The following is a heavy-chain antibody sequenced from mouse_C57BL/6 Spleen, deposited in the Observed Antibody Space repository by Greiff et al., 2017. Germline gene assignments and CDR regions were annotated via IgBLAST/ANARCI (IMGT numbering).Heavy chain of an antibody. D-gene: IGHD2-5*01. Sequence: QLKQSGPELVKPGASVKISCKASGYSFTDYNMNWVKQSNGKSLEWIGVINPNYGTTSSNQKFKGKATLTVDQSSSTAYMQLNSLTSEDSAVYYCARGGLSYSNGYYYAMDYWGQGTSGTVSS. CDR3: ARGGLSYSNGYYYAMDY. CDR2: INPNYGTT. V-gene: IGHV1-39*01. J-gene: IGHJ4*01. CDR1: GYSFTDYN.